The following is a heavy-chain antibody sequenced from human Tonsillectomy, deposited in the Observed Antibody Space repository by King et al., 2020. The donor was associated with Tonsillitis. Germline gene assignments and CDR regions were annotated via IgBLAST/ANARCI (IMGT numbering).Heavy chain of an antibody. J-gene: IGHJ4*02. D-gene: IGHD6-13*01. CDR2: IKQDGSEK. CDR3: AAFLQQLALVLDY. V-gene: IGHV3-7*03. Sequence: VQLVESGGGLVQPGGSLRVSCAASGFTFSSYWMSWVRQAPGKGLEWVANIKQDGSEKYYVDSVKGRFTMSSDNAKNSLYLEMNSLRAEDTAVYYCAAFLQQLALVLDYWGQGTLVTVSS. CDR1: GFTFSSYW.